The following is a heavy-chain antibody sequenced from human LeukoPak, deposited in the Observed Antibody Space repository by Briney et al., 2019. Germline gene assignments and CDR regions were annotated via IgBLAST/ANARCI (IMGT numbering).Heavy chain of an antibody. CDR3: ARNSGSFDI. Sequence: PGGSLRLSCAASGFTFSSYAMHWVRQAPGKGLEWVAVISYDGSNKYYADSVKGRFTISRDNSKNTLYLQMNSLRAEDTAVYYCARNSGSFDIWGQGIMVTVSS. CDR1: GFTFSSYA. V-gene: IGHV3-30-3*01. J-gene: IGHJ3*02. CDR2: ISYDGSNK. D-gene: IGHD1-26*01.